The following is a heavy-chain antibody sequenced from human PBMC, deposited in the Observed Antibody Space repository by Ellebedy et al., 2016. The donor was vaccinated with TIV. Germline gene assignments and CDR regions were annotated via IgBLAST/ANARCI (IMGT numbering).Heavy chain of an antibody. V-gene: IGHV3-30*03. CDR1: GFTFSSYG. CDR3: ARTESVVTAPYGMDV. CDR2: ISYDGSNK. J-gene: IGHJ6*02. Sequence: GGSLRLXXAASGFTFSSYGMHWVRQAPGKGLEWVAVISYDGSNKYYADSVKGRFTISRENAKNSLYLQMNSLRAGDTAVYYCARTESVVTAPYGMDVWGQGTTVTVSS. D-gene: IGHD2-21*02.